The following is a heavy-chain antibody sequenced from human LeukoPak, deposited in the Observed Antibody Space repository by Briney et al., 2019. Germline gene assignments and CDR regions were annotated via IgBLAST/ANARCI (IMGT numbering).Heavy chain of an antibody. V-gene: IGHV3-49*04. D-gene: IGHD2-15*01. Sequence: GGSLRLSCTASGFTLGEYTLSWVRQAPGKGLEWVGFIRSRTYGATTEYAASVKGRFTISRDDSRNIAYLQMSSLKTEDTAVYYCTRDLGGYCSDGNCYTHYYYYYMDVWGKGTTVTISS. CDR2: IRSRTYGATT. J-gene: IGHJ6*03. CDR3: TRDLGGYCSDGNCYTHYYYYYMDV. CDR1: GFTLGEYT.